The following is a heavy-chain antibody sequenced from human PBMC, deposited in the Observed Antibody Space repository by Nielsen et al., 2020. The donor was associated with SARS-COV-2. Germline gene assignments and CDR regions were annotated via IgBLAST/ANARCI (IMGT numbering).Heavy chain of an antibody. CDR3: ARVPGAMYSSGWYSYYYYMDV. Sequence: WIRQPPGKGLEWIGYIYYNGNTNYNPSLESRVTISVDTSKNQFSLKLSSVTAADTAVYYCARVPGAMYSSGWYSYYYYMDVWGKGTTVTVSS. D-gene: IGHD6-19*01. V-gene: IGHV4-59*01. CDR2: IYYNGNT. J-gene: IGHJ6*03.